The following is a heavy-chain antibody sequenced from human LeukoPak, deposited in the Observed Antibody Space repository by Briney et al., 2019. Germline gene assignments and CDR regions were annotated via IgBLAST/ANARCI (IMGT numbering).Heavy chain of an antibody. CDR2: INHSGST. CDR3: AGKYYDFWSGSDY. V-gene: IGHV4-34*01. D-gene: IGHD3-3*01. J-gene: IGHJ4*02. Sequence: SETLSPTCAVYGGSFSGYYWSWIRQPPGKGLEWIGEINHSGSTNYNPSLKSRVTISVDTSKNQFSLKLSSVTAADTAVYYCAGKYYDFWSGSDYWGQGTLVTVSS. CDR1: GGSFSGYY.